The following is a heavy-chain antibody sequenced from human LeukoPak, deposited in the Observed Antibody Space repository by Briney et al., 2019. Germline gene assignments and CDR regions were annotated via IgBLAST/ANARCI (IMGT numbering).Heavy chain of an antibody. D-gene: IGHD5-24*01. Sequence: ASVKVSCKTSGYTFTNYFLHWVRQAPGQRLGWMGCISPNGGVTTYTQKFQGRVTMTRDTSISTVYMELTSLTSDDTAVYYCASLKDGYNFHHWGQGTLVTVSS. V-gene: IGHV1-2*02. J-gene: IGHJ4*02. CDR1: GYTFTNYF. CDR3: ASLKDGYNFHH. CDR2: ISPNGGVT.